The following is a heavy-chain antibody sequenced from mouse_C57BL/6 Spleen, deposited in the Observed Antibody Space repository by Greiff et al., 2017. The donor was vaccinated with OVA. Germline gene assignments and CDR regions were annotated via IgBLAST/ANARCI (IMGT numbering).Heavy chain of an antibody. J-gene: IGHJ3*01. V-gene: IGHV1-81*01. D-gene: IGHD1-1*01. CDR1: GYTFTSYG. CDR2: IYPRSGNT. Sequence: QVQLQQSGAELARPGASVKLSCKASGYTFTSYGISWVKQRTGQGLEWIGEIYPRSGNTYYNEKFKGKATLTADKSSSTAYMELRSLTSEDAAVYFCARLDYYGSSGTFLAYWGQGTLVTVSA. CDR3: ARLDYYGSSGTFLAY.